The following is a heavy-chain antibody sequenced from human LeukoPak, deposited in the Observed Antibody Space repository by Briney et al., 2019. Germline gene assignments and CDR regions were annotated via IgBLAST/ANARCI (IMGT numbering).Heavy chain of an antibody. D-gene: IGHD2-15*01. CDR2: INHSGST. CDR3: ARQVVAAATTFDY. CDR1: GGSFSGYY. Sequence: SGTLSLTCAVYGGSFSGYYWSWIRQPPGKGLEWIGEINHSGSTNYNPSLKSRVTISVDTSKNQFSLKLSSVTAADTAVYYCARQVVAAATTFDYWGQGTLVTVSS. V-gene: IGHV4-34*01. J-gene: IGHJ4*02.